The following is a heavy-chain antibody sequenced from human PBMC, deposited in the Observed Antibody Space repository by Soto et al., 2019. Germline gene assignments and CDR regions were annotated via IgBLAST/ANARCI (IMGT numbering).Heavy chain of an antibody. V-gene: IGHV1-18*01. CDR2: ISAYNGNT. CDR1: GYTFTSYG. CDR3: ARDGSVVAARAYYYGMDV. D-gene: IGHD2-15*01. Sequence: ASVKVSCKASGYTFTSYGISWVRQAPGQGLEWKGWISAYNGNTNYAQKLQGRVTMTTDTSTSTAYMELRSLRSDDTAVYYCARDGSVVAARAYYYGMDVWGQGTTVTVSS. J-gene: IGHJ6*02.